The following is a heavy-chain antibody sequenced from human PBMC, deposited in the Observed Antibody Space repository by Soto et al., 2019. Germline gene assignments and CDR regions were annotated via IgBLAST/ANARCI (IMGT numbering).Heavy chain of an antibody. V-gene: IGHV3-48*02. CDR1: GFTFSSYS. CDR2: ISSSSSTI. D-gene: IGHD3-16*01. Sequence: PGGSLRLSCAASGFTFSSYSMNWVRQAPGKGLEWVSYISSSSSTIYYADSVKGRFTISRDNAKNSLYLQMNSLRDEDTAVYYCARDLGNYDYVWGNDYWGKGTLVTVSS. J-gene: IGHJ4*02. CDR3: ARDLGNYDYVWGNDY.